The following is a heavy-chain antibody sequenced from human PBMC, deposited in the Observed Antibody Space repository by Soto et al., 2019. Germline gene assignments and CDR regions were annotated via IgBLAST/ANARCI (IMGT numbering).Heavy chain of an antibody. CDR3: ARDQVYGMDV. CDR1: GYTFTGYY. J-gene: IGHJ6*02. V-gene: IGHV1-2*02. CDR2: INPNSGGT. Sequence: ASVKFSCKASGYTFTGYYMHWVRQAPGQGLEWMGWINPNSGGTNYAQKFQGRVTMARDTSISTAYMELSRLRSDDTAVYYCARDQVYGMDVWGQGTTVTVSS.